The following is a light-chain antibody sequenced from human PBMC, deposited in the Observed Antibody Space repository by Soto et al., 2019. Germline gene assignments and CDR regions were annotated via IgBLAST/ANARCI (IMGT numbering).Light chain of an antibody. CDR3: CSYTSSDTHLL. CDR1: SSDVGGYNY. J-gene: IGLJ2*01. CDR2: EVI. V-gene: IGLV2-14*01. Sequence: QSALTQPASVSGSPEQSITISCTGSSSDVGGYNYVSWYQQHPGKAPKLLIYEVINRPSGVSSRFSGSKSGNTASLTISGLQAEDEADYYCCSYTSSDTHLLFGGGTKLTVL.